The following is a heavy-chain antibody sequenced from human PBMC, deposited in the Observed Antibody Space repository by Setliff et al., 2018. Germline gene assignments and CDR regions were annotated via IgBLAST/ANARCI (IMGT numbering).Heavy chain of an antibody. CDR2: INPSGGST. CDR3: ARVIGGLRSHLASLDY. CDR1: GYTFTNYY. D-gene: IGHD4-17*01. V-gene: IGHV1-46*01. Sequence: ASVKVSCKASGYTFTNYYIHWVRQAPGQGPEWMGIINPSGGSTSYAQKFQGRVTMTRDTSTSTIYMELSSLRSEDTAVYYCARVIGGLRSHLASLDYWGQGTLVTVSS. J-gene: IGHJ4*02.